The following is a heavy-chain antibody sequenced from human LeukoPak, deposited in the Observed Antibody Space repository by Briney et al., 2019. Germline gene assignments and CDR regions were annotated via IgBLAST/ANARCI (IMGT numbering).Heavy chain of an antibody. J-gene: IGHJ4*02. CDR2: ISSSSSII. CDR1: GFTFRHYN. V-gene: IGHV3-48*01. CDR3: ARDFEADGFDY. D-gene: IGHD5-24*01. Sequence: GGSLRLSCEASGFTFRHYNMNWVRQAPGKGLEGASYISSSSSIISYAESVKGRFTISRDNAKSSLYLQVNSLRAEDTAVYYCARDFEADGFDYWGQGTLVTVSS.